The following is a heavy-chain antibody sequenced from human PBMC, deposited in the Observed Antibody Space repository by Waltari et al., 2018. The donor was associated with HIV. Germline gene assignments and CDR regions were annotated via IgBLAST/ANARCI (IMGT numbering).Heavy chain of an antibody. J-gene: IGHJ3*02. D-gene: IGHD6-19*01. V-gene: IGHV4-4*07. CDR3: TRVAGMPIDGDAFDT. CDR2: IYTSGST. Sequence: QVQLQESGPGLVKPSETLSLTCTVSGGSISSYYWSWIRQPAGKGLEWIGRIYTSGSTNYNPSLKSRVTMSVDTSKNQFSLKLSSVTAADTAVYYCTRVAGMPIDGDAFDTWGQGTMVTVSS. CDR1: GGSISSYY.